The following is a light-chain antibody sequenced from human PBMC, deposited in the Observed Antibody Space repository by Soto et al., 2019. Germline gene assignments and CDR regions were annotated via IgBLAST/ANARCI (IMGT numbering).Light chain of an antibody. V-gene: IGKV3D-15*01. CDR1: QSVSSN. Sequence: EIVLTQSPGTLSLSPGERVTLSCRASQSVSSNFLAWYQQKPGQAPRLLIYGASNRAAGIPDRFSGSGSGTDFTLTISSLQSEDFAVYYCQQYNNWPWTFGQGTKVDIK. J-gene: IGKJ1*01. CDR3: QQYNNWPWT. CDR2: GAS.